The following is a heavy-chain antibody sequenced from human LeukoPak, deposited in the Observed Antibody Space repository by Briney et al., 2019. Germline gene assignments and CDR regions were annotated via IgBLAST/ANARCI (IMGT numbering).Heavy chain of an antibody. Sequence: GASVTVSCKASGYTFTSYDINWVRQAAGQGREWMGWMNPNSGNTGYAQKFQGRVTMTRNTSISTAYMELSSLRSEDTAVYYCAIESYCSGGSCYFNWFDPWGQGTLVTVSS. CDR1: GYTFTSYD. CDR2: MNPNSGNT. CDR3: AIESYCSGGSCYFNWFDP. D-gene: IGHD2-15*01. V-gene: IGHV1-8*01. J-gene: IGHJ5*02.